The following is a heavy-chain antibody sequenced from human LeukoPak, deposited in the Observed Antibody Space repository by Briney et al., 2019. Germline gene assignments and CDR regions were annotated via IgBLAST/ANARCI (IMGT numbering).Heavy chain of an antibody. V-gene: IGHV3-23*01. CDR3: AKGGSYSY. CDR2: ISGSGGST. J-gene: IGHJ4*02. Sequence: PGGSLRLSCTASGFTFSAYAMMWVRQAPGKGPEWVSAISGSGGSTYYADSVKGRFTISRDNSKNTLYLQMNSLRAEDTAVYYCAKGGSYSYWGQGTLVTVSS. D-gene: IGHD1-26*01. CDR1: GFTFSAYA.